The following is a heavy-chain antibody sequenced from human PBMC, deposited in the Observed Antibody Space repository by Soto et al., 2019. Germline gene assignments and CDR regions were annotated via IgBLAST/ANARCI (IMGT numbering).Heavy chain of an antibody. V-gene: IGHV1-8*01. D-gene: IGHD3-22*01. Sequence: VPVKVSCKASGYTFTSYDINWVRQGTGQGLEWMGWMNPNSGNTGYAQKFQGRVSMTRNTSVSTAYMERSSLRSEDTAVYYCARLYKYDSNTYYYRFGPWGKGTLVTVSS. CDR3: ARLYKYDSNTYYYRFGP. CDR2: MNPNSGNT. CDR1: GYTFTSYD. J-gene: IGHJ5*02.